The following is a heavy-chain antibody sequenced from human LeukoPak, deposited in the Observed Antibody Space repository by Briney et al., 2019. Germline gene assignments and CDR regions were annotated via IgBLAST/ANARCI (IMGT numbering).Heavy chain of an antibody. CDR2: ISRSGSTI. CDR3: ARDLEYSSSPSYYYYYMDV. V-gene: IGHV3-11*04. D-gene: IGHD6-6*01. Sequence: GGSLRLSCAASGFTFSDYNMRWIRQAPGKGLEWVSSISRSGSTIYYADSVKGRFTISRDNAKNSLFLQMNSLRAEDTAVYYCARDLEYSSSPSYYYYYMDVWGKGTTVTVSS. J-gene: IGHJ6*03. CDR1: GFTFSDYN.